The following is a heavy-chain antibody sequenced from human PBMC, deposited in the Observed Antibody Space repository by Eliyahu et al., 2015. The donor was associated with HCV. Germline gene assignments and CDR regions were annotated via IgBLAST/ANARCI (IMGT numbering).Heavy chain of an antibody. V-gene: IGHV3-15*01. Sequence: EVQLVESGGGLVKPGGSLRLSCAASGFTXSKAWXGWVRQAPGKGLEWIGRXKSXTDXGTTDYAAPVKGRXTISRDDSKSTLYLQMNSLKTEDTAVYYCTTGAPGGFDYYLDVWGQGTTVTVSS. D-gene: IGHD3-10*01. J-gene: IGHJ6*03. CDR2: XKSXTDXGTT. CDR1: GFTXSKAW. CDR3: TTGAPGGFDYYLDV.